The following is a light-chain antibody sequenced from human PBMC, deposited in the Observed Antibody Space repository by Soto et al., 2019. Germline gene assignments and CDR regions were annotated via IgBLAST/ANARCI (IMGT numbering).Light chain of an antibody. CDR3: QSYDSKLSGWV. CDR1: SSNIGAGYD. J-gene: IGLJ3*02. Sequence: QSVLTQSPSVSGAPGQRVTISCTGSSSNIGAGYDVHWYQQLPGAAPKLLIYRNTNRPSGVPDRFSGSKSGTSASLAITGLQAGDESDYYCQSYDSKLSGWVFGGGTKLTVL. V-gene: IGLV1-40*01. CDR2: RNT.